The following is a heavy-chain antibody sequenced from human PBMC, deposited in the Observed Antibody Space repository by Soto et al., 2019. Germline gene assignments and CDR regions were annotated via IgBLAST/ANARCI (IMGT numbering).Heavy chain of an antibody. Sequence: QLQLQESGPGLVKPSETLSLTCLVSGGSISSSNYYWGWVRQPPGKGLEWIGNIYYTGSTYYNPSLKSRVAISVHTSTNQFSLKLSSVTAADTAVYYCARDERSGYNPIDHWGQGTLVTVSS. CDR2: IYYTGST. V-gene: IGHV4-39*07. D-gene: IGHD5-12*01. CDR3: ARDERSGYNPIDH. J-gene: IGHJ4*02. CDR1: GGSISSSNYY.